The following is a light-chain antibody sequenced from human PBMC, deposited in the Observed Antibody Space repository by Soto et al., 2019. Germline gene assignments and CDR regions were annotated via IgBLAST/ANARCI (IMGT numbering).Light chain of an antibody. CDR1: QNITRW. J-gene: IGKJ4*01. V-gene: IGKV1-5*03. CDR3: QQFKNYPLT. CDR2: QAS. Sequence: DIQMTQSPSTLSTSIGDRVTITCRASQNITRWLAWYQQKPGKAPKLLIYQASTLESGVPSRFSGSGSGTEFSLTISSLQPDDFATYYCQQFKNYPLTFGGGTRWIS.